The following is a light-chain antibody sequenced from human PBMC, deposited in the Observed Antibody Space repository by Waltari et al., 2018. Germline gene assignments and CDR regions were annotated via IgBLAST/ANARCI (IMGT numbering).Light chain of an antibody. CDR2: AAS. CDR1: EGNSKF. V-gene: IGKV1-9*01. CDR3: QQLDTYPRT. Sequence: TCRASEGNSKFLDWYQQKPGKAPEVLIFAASTLRTGVPSRFSGRGSGTDFTLTISSLQPEDFATYCCQQLDTYPRTFGQGTKVEIK. J-gene: IGKJ1*01.